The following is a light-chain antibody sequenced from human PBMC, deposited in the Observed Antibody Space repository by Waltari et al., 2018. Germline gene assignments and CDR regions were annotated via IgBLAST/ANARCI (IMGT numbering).Light chain of an antibody. CDR1: SSDGGFYNY. Sequence: QSALTQPASVSGSPGQSITISCTGTSSDGGFYNYVSWYQQNPGNAPKLLIYDVSEXXSGXXDRFSGSKSGNTASLTISGLQAEDEADYYCNSYAGSSSWVFGGGTKLTV. J-gene: IGLJ3*02. V-gene: IGLV2-14*01. CDR2: DVS. CDR3: NSYAGSSSWV.